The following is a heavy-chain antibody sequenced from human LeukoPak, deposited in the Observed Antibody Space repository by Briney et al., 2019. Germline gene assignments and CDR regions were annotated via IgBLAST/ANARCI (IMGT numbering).Heavy chain of an antibody. CDR1: GFTFSDYY. Sequence: GGSLRLSCAASGFTFSDYYMSWIRQAPGKGLECVSYISSSGNAIYYSDSVKGRFTISRDNAKNSLYLQMNSLRAEDTAVYYCAELGITMIGGVWGKGTTVTISS. D-gene: IGHD3-10*02. J-gene: IGHJ6*04. CDR3: AELGITMIGGV. CDR2: ISSSGNAI. V-gene: IGHV3-11*04.